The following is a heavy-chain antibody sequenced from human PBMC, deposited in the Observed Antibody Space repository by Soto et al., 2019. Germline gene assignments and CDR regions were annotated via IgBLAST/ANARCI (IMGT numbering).Heavy chain of an antibody. Sequence: SETLSLTCNVSGGSVSRVSYYWSWIRQSPGKGLEWIGSMLYSGLTYYNPSLKSRVTLSVDTSKNQFSVRLNSVTASDTAVYYCAPLSVSLSGPYGIHVWGQGTTVTVSS. J-gene: IGHJ6*02. CDR1: GGSVSRVSYY. D-gene: IGHD2-15*01. CDR3: APLSVSLSGPYGIHV. V-gene: IGHV4-39*01. CDR2: MLYSGLT.